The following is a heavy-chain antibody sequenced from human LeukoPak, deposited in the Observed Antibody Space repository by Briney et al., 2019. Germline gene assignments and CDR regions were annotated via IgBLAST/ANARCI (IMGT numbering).Heavy chain of an antibody. CDR1: GLTFSSYG. J-gene: IGHJ5*02. V-gene: IGHV3-30*19. CDR3: AKDAQVYSTYDWRWFDP. Sequence: GGSLRLSCAASGLTFSSYGMHWVRQAPGEGLEWVAVISYDGSNKYHADSVKGRFTISRDNSKNTLYLQIDSLRAEDTAIYYCAKDAQVYSTYDWRWFDPWGQGTLVTVSS. D-gene: IGHD4-11*01. CDR2: ISYDGSNK.